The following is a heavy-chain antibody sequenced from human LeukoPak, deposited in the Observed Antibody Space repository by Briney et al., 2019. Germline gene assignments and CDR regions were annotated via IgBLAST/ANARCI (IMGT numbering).Heavy chain of an antibody. CDR3: ARVTGGFDY. CDR1: GFTFSRNS. V-gene: IGHV3-21*01. J-gene: IGHJ4*02. Sequence: GGSLRLSCAASGFTFSRNSMSWVRQAPGKGLEWVSSISSSSSYIYYADSVKGRFTISRDNAKNSLYLQMNSLRAEDTAVYYCARVTGGFDYWGQGTLVTVSS. D-gene: IGHD2-15*01. CDR2: ISSSSSYI.